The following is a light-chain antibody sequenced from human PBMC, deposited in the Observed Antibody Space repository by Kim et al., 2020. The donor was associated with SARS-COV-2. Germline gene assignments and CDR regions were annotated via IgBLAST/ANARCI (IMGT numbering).Light chain of an antibody. CDR1: QSVSTS. V-gene: IGKV1-39*01. CDR2: AVS. J-gene: IGKJ2*03. Sequence: SESVGNRVTITCRESQSVSTSLNWYQQQPGKGPKLLSYAVSSLQSGVPSRFSGSGSGTDFTLTISSLLPEDSAIYYCQQSHGFPYSFGQGTKLEI. CDR3: QQSHGFPYS.